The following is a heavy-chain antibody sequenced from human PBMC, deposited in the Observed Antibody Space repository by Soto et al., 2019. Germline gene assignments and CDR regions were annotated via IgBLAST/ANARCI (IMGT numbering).Heavy chain of an antibody. V-gene: IGHV3-23*01. CDR3: AKDYLRWAQP. CDR1: GFTFSDYG. J-gene: IGHJ5*02. CDR2: ITGSGTT. Sequence: EVQLLESGGGLEQPGGSLRLSCAGSGFTFSDYGMSCVRQAPGKGLEWVSAITGSGTTFYADSVKGRFTISRDNSKNTLYLQINSLRAEDTAVYYSAKDYLRWAQPWGQGTLVTVSS. D-gene: IGHD1-26*01.